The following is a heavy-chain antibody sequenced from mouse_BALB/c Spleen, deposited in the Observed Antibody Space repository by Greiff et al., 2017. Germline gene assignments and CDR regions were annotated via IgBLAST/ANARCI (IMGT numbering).Heavy chain of an antibody. D-gene: IGHD1-1*01. V-gene: IGHV5-4*02. J-gene: IGHJ4*01. CDR2: ISDGGSYT. CDR3: ARGNYGSVPYAMDY. Sequence: EVMLVESGGGLVKPGGSLKLSCAASGFTFSDYYMYWVRQTPEKRLEWVATISDGGSYTYYPDSVKGRFTISRDNAKNNLYLQMSSLKSEDTAMYYCARGNYGSVPYAMDYWGQGTSVTVSS. CDR1: GFTFSDYY.